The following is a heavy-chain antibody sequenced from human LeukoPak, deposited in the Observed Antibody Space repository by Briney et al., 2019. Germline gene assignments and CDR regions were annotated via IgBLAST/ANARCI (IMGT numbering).Heavy chain of an antibody. J-gene: IGHJ6*02. CDR1: GFTFNSSP. CDR3: AKVRTYFYHGLDV. Sequence: GGSLRLSCAASGFTFNSSPMTWVRQAPGKGLEWVSGISASTSGTYYADSVKGRFTISRDNSKDTVFLQMSSLRAEDTAVYYCAKVRTYFYHGLDVWGQGTTVTVSS. V-gene: IGHV3-23*01. D-gene: IGHD1-14*01. CDR2: ISASTSGT.